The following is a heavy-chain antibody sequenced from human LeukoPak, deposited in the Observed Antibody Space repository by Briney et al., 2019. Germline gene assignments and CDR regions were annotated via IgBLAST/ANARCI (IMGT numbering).Heavy chain of an antibody. D-gene: IGHD3-3*01. CDR1: GYTFTGYF. V-gene: IGHV1-2*02. Sequence: ASVKVSCKASGYTFTGYFIHWVRQAPGQGLEWMGWIKPSSGGTNYEQKFQGRVTMSRDTSISTAYMDLSRLTSDDTAVYYCARDRLNVLQFSPPDDYWGQGTLVTVSS. CDR2: IKPSSGGT. CDR3: ARDRLNVLQFSPPDDY. J-gene: IGHJ4*02.